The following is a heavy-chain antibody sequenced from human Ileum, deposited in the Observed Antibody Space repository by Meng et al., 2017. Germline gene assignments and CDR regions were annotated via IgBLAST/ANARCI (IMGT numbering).Heavy chain of an antibody. CDR2: AST. D-gene: IGHD1-26*01. V-gene: IGHV4-61*08. CDR3: ARDHMGSLDY. CDR1: GGSVSRAGYQ. J-gene: IGHJ4*02. Sequence: QVQMQASGPGLVRPLETLCLICTVSGGSVSRAGYQWGWIRQPPGKGLEWIGYASTNYNPSLKSLFTISLDTSRNQFSLSLSSVTAADTAVYYCARDHMGSLDYWGQGILVTVSS.